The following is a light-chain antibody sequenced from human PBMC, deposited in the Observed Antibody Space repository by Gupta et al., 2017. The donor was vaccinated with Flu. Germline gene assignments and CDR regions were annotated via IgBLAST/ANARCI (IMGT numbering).Light chain of an antibody. CDR2: AAS. V-gene: IGKV1-39*01. J-gene: IGKJ2*04. CDR1: QNIGVY. CDR3: QQSYNTPRS. Sequence: DIQMTQSPSSLSASVGDRVTITCRASQNIGVYLNWYQQKPGKAPNLLIFAASSLQGGVPSRFSGSGSGTDSILTISSLQPEDFATYYCQQSYNTPRSFGQGTKLE.